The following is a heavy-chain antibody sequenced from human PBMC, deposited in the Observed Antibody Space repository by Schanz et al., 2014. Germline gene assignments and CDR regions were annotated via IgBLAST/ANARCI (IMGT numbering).Heavy chain of an antibody. V-gene: IGHV7-4-1*02. J-gene: IGHJ4*02. Sequence: QMHLVQSESELKNPGASVKVSCKTSGYSFSTYAMNWVRQAPGQGLEWMGWINTKTGNPTYAQGFTGRFVFSLDTSVSTTHLQITNLKADDTAVYYCARGYCAGTSCPIFDYWGQGTLVTVSS. D-gene: IGHD2-2*01. CDR2: INTKTGNP. CDR1: GYSFSTYA. CDR3: ARGYCAGTSCPIFDY.